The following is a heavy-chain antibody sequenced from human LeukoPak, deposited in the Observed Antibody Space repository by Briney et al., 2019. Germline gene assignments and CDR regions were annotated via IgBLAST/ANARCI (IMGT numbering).Heavy chain of an antibody. V-gene: IGHV3-21*04. CDR1: GFTFSSYS. D-gene: IGHD2-15*01. CDR2: ISSSSSYI. Sequence: KAGGSLRLSCAASGFTFSSYSMNWVRQAPGKGLEWVSSISSSSSYIYYADSVKGRFTISRDNAKNSLYLQMNSLRAEDTAVYYCAKDGYCSGGSCYSHDAFDIWGQGTMVTVSS. CDR3: AKDGYCSGGSCYSHDAFDI. J-gene: IGHJ3*02.